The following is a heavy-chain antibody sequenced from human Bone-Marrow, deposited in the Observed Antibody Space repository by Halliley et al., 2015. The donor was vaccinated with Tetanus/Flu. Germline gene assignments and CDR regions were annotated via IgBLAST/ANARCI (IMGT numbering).Heavy chain of an antibody. J-gene: IGHJ4*02. CDR2: SDDGNNE. CDR3: AKSCGSGSYYKEPAFDY. D-gene: IGHD3-10*01. V-gene: IGHV3-30*18. Sequence: SDDGNNEYYIDSVKGRFTISRDDSKNTLFLHMSSLRVEDTAVYHCAKSCGSGSYYKEPAFDYWGRGTLVTVSS.